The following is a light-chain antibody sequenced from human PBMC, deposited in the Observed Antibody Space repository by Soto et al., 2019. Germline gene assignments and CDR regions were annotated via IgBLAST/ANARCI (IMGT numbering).Light chain of an antibody. CDR3: QQADSFPIT. CDR1: QSISSY. CDR2: AAF. Sequence: DIQMTQSPSSLSASVGDGVTITCLASQSISSYVSWYQQKPGNAPKLLIYAAFILQSGVPSRFSGYGSGTDFTLSISSLQPEDFATYYCQQADSFPITFGQGTRLEIK. V-gene: IGKV1-39*01. J-gene: IGKJ5*01.